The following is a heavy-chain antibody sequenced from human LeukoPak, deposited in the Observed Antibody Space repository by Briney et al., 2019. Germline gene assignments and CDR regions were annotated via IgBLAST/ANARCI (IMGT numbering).Heavy chain of an antibody. J-gene: IGHJ5*02. Sequence: SETLSLTCAVYGGSFSGYYWSWIRQHPGKGLEWIGYIYYSGSTYYNPSLKSRVTISVDTSKNQFSLKLSSVTAADTAVYYCARDCDYYDGSGYFHWFDPWGQGTLVTVSS. CDR1: GGSFSGYY. CDR3: ARDCDYYDGSGYFHWFDP. D-gene: IGHD3-22*01. V-gene: IGHV4-31*11. CDR2: IYYSGST.